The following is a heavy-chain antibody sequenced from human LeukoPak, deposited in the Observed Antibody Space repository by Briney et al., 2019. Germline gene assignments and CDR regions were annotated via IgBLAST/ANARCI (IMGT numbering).Heavy chain of an antibody. CDR2: IYYTGST. V-gene: IGHV4-59*12. CDR1: GGSISSFY. J-gene: IGHJ4*02. Sequence: SETLSLTCTVSGGSISSFYWNWIRQPPGKGLEWIGYIYYTGSTNYNPSHKSRVTISVDTSNNQFSLKLSSVTAADTAVYYCARDDGRGVVTPYWGQGTLVTVSS. CDR3: ARDDGRGVVTPY. D-gene: IGHD2-21*02.